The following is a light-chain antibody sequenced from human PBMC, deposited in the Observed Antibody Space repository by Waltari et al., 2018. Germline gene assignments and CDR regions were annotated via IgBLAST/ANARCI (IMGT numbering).Light chain of an antibody. Sequence: EIVLTQSPATLSLSPGETATLSCRASQSIGPYLAWYQQKPGKAPRLLIYDASNRATGIPARFSGSGSGTDFTLTISSLEAEDFAVYYCQQRSAWPLTFGQGTRLEIK. J-gene: IGKJ5*01. CDR3: QQRSAWPLT. CDR2: DAS. CDR1: QSIGPY. V-gene: IGKV3-11*01.